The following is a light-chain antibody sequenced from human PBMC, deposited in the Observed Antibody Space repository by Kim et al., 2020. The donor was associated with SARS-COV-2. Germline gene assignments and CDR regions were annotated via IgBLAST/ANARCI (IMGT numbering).Light chain of an antibody. CDR3: QQYNSWPPLT. Sequence: APGARTTLSCQARQNIDNHLAWYRQRPGQTPRLLIYGASTRATGIPARFSGSGSGTEFTLTISSLQSEDFAIYYCQQYNSWPPLTFGGGTKVDIK. V-gene: IGKV3-15*01. J-gene: IGKJ4*01. CDR2: GAS. CDR1: QNIDNH.